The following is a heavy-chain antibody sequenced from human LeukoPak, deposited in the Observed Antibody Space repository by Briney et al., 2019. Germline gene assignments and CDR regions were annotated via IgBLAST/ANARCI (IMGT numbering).Heavy chain of an antibody. D-gene: IGHD2-2*01. CDR3: AVPAAPMCWFDP. V-gene: IGHV1-8*01. J-gene: IGHJ5*02. Sequence: ASVKVSCKASGYTFTSYDINWVRQATGQGLEWMGWMNPNSGNTGYAQKFQGRVTMTRNTSISTAYMELSSLRSEDTAVYYCAVPAAPMCWFDPWGQGTLVTVSS. CDR2: MNPNSGNT. CDR1: GYTFTSYD.